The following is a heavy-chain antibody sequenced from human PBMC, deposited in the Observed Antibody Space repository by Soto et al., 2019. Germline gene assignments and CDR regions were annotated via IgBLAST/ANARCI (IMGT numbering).Heavy chain of an antibody. CDR1: GGSFSGYS. CDR2: ISNSGSS. D-gene: IGHD6-13*01. Sequence: QVQLQQWGAGLLKPSETLSLTCAVYGGSFSGYSWSWIRQPPRKGLEWIGEISNSGSSNYNPSLKTRVTISVDTSKNQFSLRLSSVTAADTAVYYCARGRKGYSGTWYVDWGQGTLVAVSS. V-gene: IGHV4-34*01. CDR3: ARGRKGYSGTWYVD. J-gene: IGHJ4*02.